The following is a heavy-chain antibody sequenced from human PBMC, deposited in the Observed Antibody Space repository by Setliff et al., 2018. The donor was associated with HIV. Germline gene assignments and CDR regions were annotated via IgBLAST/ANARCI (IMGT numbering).Heavy chain of an antibody. CDR2: ISTSGST. D-gene: IGHD1-1*01. J-gene: IGHJ6*03. V-gene: IGHV4-4*08. CDR3: ALGTYYYYMDV. CDR1: NGSISGSY. Sequence: SETLSLTCTVSNGSISGSYWSYIRQPPGKGLEWIGHISTSGSTNYNPSLKSRVTVSIDTSKNQFSLKLSSVTAADTAVYYCALGTYYYYMDVWGKGTTVTV.